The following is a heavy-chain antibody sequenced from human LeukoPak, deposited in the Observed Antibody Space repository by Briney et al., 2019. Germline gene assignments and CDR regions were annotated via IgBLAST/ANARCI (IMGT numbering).Heavy chain of an antibody. J-gene: IGHJ4*02. CDR3: VRSVPGATTPV. CDR2: LNPSGGST. Sequence: GASVKVSCKASGYTFTNYYMLWVRQAPGQGLEWMGILNPSGGSTTYAQKFEGRVTMTRDTSTSTAYVELSSLRFEDTAVYYCVRSVPGATTPVWCQGTLVTVSS. V-gene: IGHV1-46*01. CDR1: GYTFTNYY. D-gene: IGHD5-12*01.